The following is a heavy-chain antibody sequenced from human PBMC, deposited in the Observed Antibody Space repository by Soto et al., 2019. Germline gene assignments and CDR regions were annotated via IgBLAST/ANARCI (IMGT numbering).Heavy chain of an antibody. J-gene: IGHJ6*03. CDR1: SGSISSSNW. V-gene: IGHV4-4*02. CDR2: IYHSGST. Sequence: PSETLSLTCAVSSGSISSSNWWSWVRQPPGKGLEWIGEIYHSGSTNYNPSLKSRVTISVDKSKNQFSLKLSSVTAADTAVYYCARDFGCSSTSCGDYYYYMDVWGKGTTVTVSS. CDR3: ARDFGCSSTSCGDYYYYMDV. D-gene: IGHD2-2*01.